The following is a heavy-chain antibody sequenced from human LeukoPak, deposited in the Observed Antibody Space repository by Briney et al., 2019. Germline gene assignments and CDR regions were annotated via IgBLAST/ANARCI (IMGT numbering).Heavy chain of an antibody. CDR1: GRSFSGYY. CDR2: INHSGST. Sequence: PSETLSLTCAVYGRSFSGYYWTWIRQPPGKGLEWIGEINHSGSTNYNPSLKSRVTISVDTSKNQFSLKLSSVTAADTAVYYCARGQDSSGWYGTLNYWGQGTLVTVSS. J-gene: IGHJ4*02. CDR3: ARGQDSSGWYGTLNY. V-gene: IGHV4-34*01. D-gene: IGHD6-19*01.